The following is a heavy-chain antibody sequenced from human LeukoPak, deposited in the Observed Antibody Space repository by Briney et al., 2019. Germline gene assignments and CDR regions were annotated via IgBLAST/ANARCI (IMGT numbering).Heavy chain of an antibody. CDR2: ISSTSGYT. D-gene: IGHD3-9*01. CDR3: ARDRYDILTGYYDVWYFDY. CDR1: GFTFTDYY. Sequence: GGSLRLSCAASGFTFTDYYMSWIRQAPGKGLEWVSYISSTSGYTNYADSVKGRFTISRDNAKNSLYLQMTSLRAEDTAVYYCARDRYDILTGYYDVWYFDYWGQGTLVTVSS. J-gene: IGHJ4*02. V-gene: IGHV3-11*05.